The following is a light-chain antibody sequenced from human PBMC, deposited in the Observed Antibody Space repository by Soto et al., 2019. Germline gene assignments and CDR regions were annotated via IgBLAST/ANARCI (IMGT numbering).Light chain of an antibody. CDR2: EVT. CDR3: SSYAGSNNSYV. Sequence: QSVLTQPPSASGSPGQSVTISCTGTSSDVGGYNYVSWYQHHPGKAPKLMIYEVTKRPSGVPDRFSGSKSGNTASLTVSGLQADDEADYYCSSYAGSNNSYVFGTGTKLTVL. CDR1: SSDVGGYNY. V-gene: IGLV2-8*01. J-gene: IGLJ1*01.